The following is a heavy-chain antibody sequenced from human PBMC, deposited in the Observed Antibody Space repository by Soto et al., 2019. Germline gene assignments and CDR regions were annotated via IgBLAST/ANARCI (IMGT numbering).Heavy chain of an antibody. V-gene: IGHV3-33*01. CDR1: GFTFSSYG. J-gene: IGHJ4*02. CDR3: ASGRGALITRGYFDY. CDR2: IWYDGSNK. D-gene: IGHD3-10*01. Sequence: QVQLVESGGGVVQPGRSLRLSCAASGFTFSSYGMHWVRQAPGKGLEWVAVIWYDGSNKYYADSVKGRFTISRDNSKNTLYLQMNSLRAEDTAVYYCASGRGALITRGYFDYWGQGTLVTVSS.